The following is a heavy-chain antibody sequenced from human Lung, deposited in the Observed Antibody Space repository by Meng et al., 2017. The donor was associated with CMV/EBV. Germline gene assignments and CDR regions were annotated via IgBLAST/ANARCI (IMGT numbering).Heavy chain of an antibody. D-gene: IGHD6-6*01. CDR3: ALIGDVAGRPFDF. CDR2: IFSNDGK. CDR1: GFSLSTTGLG. V-gene: IGHV2-26*01. J-gene: IGHJ4*02. Sequence: SGXXLVXPTGTLTLTCTVSGFSLSTTGLGVDWIRQPPGKALEWLAHIFSNDGKTYHTSLKSRLTISKETAQSQVVLTMTSMDPVGTGTNYCALIGDVAGRPFDFWXQGGXVTVSS.